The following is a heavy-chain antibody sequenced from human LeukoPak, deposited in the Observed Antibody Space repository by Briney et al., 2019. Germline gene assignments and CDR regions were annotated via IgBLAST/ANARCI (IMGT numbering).Heavy chain of an antibody. V-gene: IGHV1-2*04. CDR2: INPNSGGT. J-gene: IGHJ4*02. CDR1: GYTFTGYY. Sequence: GASVKVSCKASGYTFTGYYMHWVRQAPGQGFDWMGWINPNSGGTNYVQKFQGWVTMTRDTSISTAYMELSRLRSDDTAVYYCARERIGQPGYDYWGQGTLVTVSS. CDR3: ARERIGQPGYDY. D-gene: IGHD1-14*01.